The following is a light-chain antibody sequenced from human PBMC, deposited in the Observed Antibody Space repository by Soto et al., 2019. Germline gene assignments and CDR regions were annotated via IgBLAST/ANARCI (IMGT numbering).Light chain of an antibody. CDR1: QNVYKF. V-gene: IGKV3-11*01. J-gene: IGKJ5*01. CDR2: DSS. Sequence: IDLTHSPATLSLSPGVTATLSCRASQNVYKFLAWYQQRPGQPPRLLIFDSSNRATGVPVRFSGSGSGTVFTLTIGSLEPEDSAVYYCQQRKNCPPITFGQGTRLEI. CDR3: QQRKNCPPIT.